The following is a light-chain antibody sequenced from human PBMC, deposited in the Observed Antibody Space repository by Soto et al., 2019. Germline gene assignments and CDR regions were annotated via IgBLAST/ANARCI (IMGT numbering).Light chain of an antibody. J-gene: IGKJ1*01. Sequence: DLQMTQSPSSLSASVGDRVTITCRASQSISNYLNWYQQKPGKAPKFLIYAASSLQSGVPSRFSGIGSGTDFTLTISSLQPEDFATYYCQQSYSTPWTFGQGTKVEIK. CDR2: AAS. CDR1: QSISNY. CDR3: QQSYSTPWT. V-gene: IGKV1-39*01.